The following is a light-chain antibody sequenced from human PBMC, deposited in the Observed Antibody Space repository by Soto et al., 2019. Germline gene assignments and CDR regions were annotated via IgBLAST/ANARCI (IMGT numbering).Light chain of an antibody. CDR2: GAS. CDR3: QQYNNRPYT. Sequence: EIMMTQSPDTLSVSPGERATVSCRASQSISSDFAWFQLKPGQAPRLLIYGASTRAPDVPDRFSGSGSGTEFTLTISSLQSEDFAVYYCQQYNNRPYTFGQGTKLVIK. J-gene: IGKJ2*01. V-gene: IGKV3-15*01. CDR1: QSISSD.